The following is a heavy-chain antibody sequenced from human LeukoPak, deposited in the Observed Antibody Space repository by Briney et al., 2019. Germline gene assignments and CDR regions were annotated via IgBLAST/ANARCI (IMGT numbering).Heavy chain of an antibody. CDR3: ATLSPFIDF. CDR1: GYTPTELS. J-gene: IGHJ4*02. Sequence: ASVTVSRKFSGYTPTELSMHWVRPPPGKGLEWLGGFDHEDGETIDAQKFQGRVTMTEDTSSDTAYMELSSLRSVDTAFYYYATLSPFIDFWGRGTLVTVSS. CDR2: FDHEDGET. V-gene: IGHV1-24*01.